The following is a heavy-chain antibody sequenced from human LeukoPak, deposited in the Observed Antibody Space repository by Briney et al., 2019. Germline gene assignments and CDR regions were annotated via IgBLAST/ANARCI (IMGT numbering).Heavy chain of an antibody. J-gene: IGHJ4*02. D-gene: IGHD3-16*02. CDR3: ARVLVRLRLGELSHFDY. Sequence: GGSLRLSCAASGFTVSSNYMSWVRQAPGKGLKWVSVIYSGGSTYYADSVKGRFTISRDNSKNTLYLQMNSLRAEDTAVYYCARVLVRLRLGELSHFDYWGQGTLVTVSS. CDR1: GFTVSSNY. V-gene: IGHV3-66*01. CDR2: IYSGGST.